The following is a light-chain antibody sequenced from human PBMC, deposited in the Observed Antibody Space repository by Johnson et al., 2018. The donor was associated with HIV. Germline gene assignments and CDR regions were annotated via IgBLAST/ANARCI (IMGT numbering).Light chain of an antibody. Sequence: QSVLTQPPSVSADPGQKVTISCSGSSSNIGNNYVSWYQQLPGTAPKLLIYENNKRPSGIPDRFSGSKSGPAATLGITGLQTGDEADYYCGTWDSSLSAGGYVFGTGTKVTVL. J-gene: IGLJ1*01. CDR3: GTWDSSLSAGGYV. V-gene: IGLV1-51*02. CDR1: SSNIGNNY. CDR2: ENN.